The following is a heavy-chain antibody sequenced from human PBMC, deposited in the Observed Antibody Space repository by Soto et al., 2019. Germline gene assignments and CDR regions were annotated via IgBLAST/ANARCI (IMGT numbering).Heavy chain of an antibody. V-gene: IGHV4-34*01. CDR3: ARGIIRDDILTGYSYDY. Sequence: SETLSLTCTVSGASISGYYWSWIRQPPGKGLEWIGEINHSGSTNYNPSLKSRVTISVDTSKNQFSLKLSSVTAADTAVYYCARGIIRDDILTGYSYDYWGQGTLVTVSS. J-gene: IGHJ4*02. CDR2: INHSGST. D-gene: IGHD3-9*01. CDR1: GASISGYY.